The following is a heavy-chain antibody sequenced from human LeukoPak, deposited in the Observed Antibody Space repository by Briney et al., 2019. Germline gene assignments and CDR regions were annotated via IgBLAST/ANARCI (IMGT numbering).Heavy chain of an antibody. J-gene: IGHJ4*02. CDR3: ARGGRGWYCSSISCYLFDY. CDR1: GYTFTGYY. D-gene: IGHD2-2*01. CDR2: INPNSGGT. Sequence: ASVKVSCKASGYTFTGYYMHWVRQAPGQGLEWMGWINPNSGGTNYAQKFQGRVTMTRDTSISTAYMELSRLRSDDTAVYYCARGGRGWYCSSISCYLFDYWGQGTLVTVSS. V-gene: IGHV1-2*02.